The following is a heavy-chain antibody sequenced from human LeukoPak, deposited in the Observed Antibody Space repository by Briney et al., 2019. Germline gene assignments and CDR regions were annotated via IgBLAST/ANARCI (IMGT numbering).Heavy chain of an antibody. Sequence: GGSLRLSCAASGFTFSSYAMSWVRQAPGKGLEWVSAISGSGGSTYYADSVKGRFTISRDNAKNSLYLQMNSLRAEDTAVYYCAAGYCSGGSCYGDFWGQGSLVTVSS. J-gene: IGHJ4*02. CDR2: ISGSGGST. V-gene: IGHV3-23*01. CDR1: GFTFSSYA. D-gene: IGHD2-15*01. CDR3: AAGYCSGGSCYGDF.